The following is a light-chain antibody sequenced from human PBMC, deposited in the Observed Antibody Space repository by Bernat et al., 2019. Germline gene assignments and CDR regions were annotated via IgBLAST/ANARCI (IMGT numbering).Light chain of an antibody. CDR3: QSYDSNLSGSV. Sequence: QSVLTQPPAVSGAPGQRVTISCTGSRSNIGAGHDVHWYQQLPGTAPKLLIYGSSNRPSGVPRRFSASKSGTSASLAITGLQAEDEADYYCQSYDSNLSGSVFGGGTKLTV. J-gene: IGLJ2*01. CDR2: GSS. V-gene: IGLV1-40*01. CDR1: RSNIGAGHD.